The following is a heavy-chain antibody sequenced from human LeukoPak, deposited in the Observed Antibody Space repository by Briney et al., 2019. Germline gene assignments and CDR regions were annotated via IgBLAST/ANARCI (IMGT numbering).Heavy chain of an antibody. CDR3: TYSSGWYGGKFDY. D-gene: IGHD6-19*01. CDR1: GYTFTGYY. CDR2: INPNSGGT. Sequence: ASVKVSRKASGYTFTGYYMHWVRQAPGQGLEWMGWINPNSGGTNYAQKFQGRVTMTRDTSINTAYMELSRLRSDDTAVYYCTYSSGWYGGKFDYWGQGTLVTVSS. J-gene: IGHJ4*02. V-gene: IGHV1-2*02.